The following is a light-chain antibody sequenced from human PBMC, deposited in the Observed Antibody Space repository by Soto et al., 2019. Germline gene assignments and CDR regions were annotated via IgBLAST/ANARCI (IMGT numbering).Light chain of an antibody. CDR1: QSVDIN. Sequence: PGERVTLSCRASQSVDINLAWYQQKPGQAPRLLIYGASTRATDMPGRFHDSGAGAEFTLTISSLQSEDSAVYYCQQYRGWPRTFGQGTKVEIK. J-gene: IGKJ1*01. CDR2: GAS. V-gene: IGKV3-15*01. CDR3: QQYRGWPRT.